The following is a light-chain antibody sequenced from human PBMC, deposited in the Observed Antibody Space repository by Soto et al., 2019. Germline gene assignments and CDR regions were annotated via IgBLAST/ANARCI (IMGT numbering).Light chain of an antibody. V-gene: IGKV3-15*01. Sequence: IVMTQSPATLSVSPGDRATLSCRASQSVNTNLAWYQQKPGQAPRLLLYGASTRATGIPARFSGSGSGTEFTLTISSLQSEDFAVYYCQQYNDWPPLTFGGGTKVEIK. CDR3: QQYNDWPPLT. CDR2: GAS. CDR1: QSVNTN. J-gene: IGKJ4*01.